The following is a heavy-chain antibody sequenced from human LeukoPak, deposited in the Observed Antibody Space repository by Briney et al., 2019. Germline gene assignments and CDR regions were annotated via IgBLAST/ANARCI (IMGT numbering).Heavy chain of an antibody. Sequence: SVKVSCKASGGTSSSYAISWVRQAPGQGLEWMGRIIPIFGTANYAQKFQGRVTITTDESTSTAYMELSSLRSEDTAVYYCARESHYYYYYMDVWGKGTTVTVSS. CDR3: ARESHYYYYYMDV. J-gene: IGHJ6*03. CDR1: GGTSSSYA. V-gene: IGHV1-69*05. CDR2: IIPIFGTA.